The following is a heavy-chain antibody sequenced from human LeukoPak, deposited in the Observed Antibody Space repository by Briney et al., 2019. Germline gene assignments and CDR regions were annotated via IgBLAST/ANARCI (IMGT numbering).Heavy chain of an antibody. J-gene: IGHJ6*03. CDR2: IYTSGST. CDR1: GGSISSGSYY. D-gene: IGHD4-23*01. Sequence: SETLSLTCTVSGGSISSGSYYWSWIRQPAGKGLEWIGRIYTSGSTNYNPSLKSRVTISVDTSKNQFSLKLSSVTAADTAVYYCARETTVEYYYYYMDVWGKGTTVTVSS. CDR3: ARETTVEYYYYYMDV. V-gene: IGHV4-61*02.